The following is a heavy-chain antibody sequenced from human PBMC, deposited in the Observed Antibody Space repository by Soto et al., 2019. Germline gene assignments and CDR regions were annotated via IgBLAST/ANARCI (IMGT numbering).Heavy chain of an antibody. V-gene: IGHV1-69*01. D-gene: IGHD3-22*01. J-gene: IGHJ3*02. Sequence: QVQLVQSGAEVKKPGSSVKVSCKASGGTFSSYAISWVRQAPGQGLEWMGGIIPIFGTANYAQKFQGRVTVTADESTSTAYMELSSLRSEDTAVYYCARGNYDSSGYYSDAFDIWGQGTMVTVSS. CDR1: GGTFSSYA. CDR3: ARGNYDSSGYYSDAFDI. CDR2: IIPIFGTA.